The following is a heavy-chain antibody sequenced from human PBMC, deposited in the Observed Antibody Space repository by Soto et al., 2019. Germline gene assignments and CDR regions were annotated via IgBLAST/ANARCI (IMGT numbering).Heavy chain of an antibody. CDR1: GDTFTDYA. V-gene: IGHV1-3*01. CDR2: INPGNGDT. CDR3: AGGVGATAATFDY. Sequence: QVHLVQSGAEVKKPGASVKVSCKASGDTFTDYAIHWVRQAPRQRLEWLAWINPGNGDTQYSQKFQGRVTLTRDTSATTAYMELSSLRSEDTSVYFCAGGVGATAATFDYWGQGTLVTVSS. D-gene: IGHD1-26*01. J-gene: IGHJ4*02.